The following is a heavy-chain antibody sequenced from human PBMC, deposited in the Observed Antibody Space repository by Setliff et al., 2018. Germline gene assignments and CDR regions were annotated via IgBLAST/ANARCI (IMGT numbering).Heavy chain of an antibody. Sequence: ASVKVSCKVSGYTFTVYTMNWVRQATGQGLEWMGWMNPNSGNTGYAQKFQGRVTMTRNTSISTAYMELSSLRSEDAAVYYCARGRRGNYDFWSGYSNWFDPWGQGTLVTVSS. CDR1: GYTFTVYT. CDR3: ARGRRGNYDFWSGYSNWFDP. D-gene: IGHD3-3*01. V-gene: IGHV1-8*02. CDR2: MNPNSGNT. J-gene: IGHJ5*02.